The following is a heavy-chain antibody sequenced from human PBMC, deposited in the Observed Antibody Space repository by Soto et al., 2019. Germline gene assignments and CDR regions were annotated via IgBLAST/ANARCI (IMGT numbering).Heavy chain of an antibody. CDR2: IDPSDSYT. V-gene: IGHV5-10-1*01. Sequence: GESLKISFKGSGYSFTSYLISWVRQMPVKGLEWMGRIDPSDSYTNYSPSFQGHVNISADKSISTAYLQWSSLKASDTAMYYCARQREDTAMDPYYSGMDVGGHGT. CDR3: ARQREDTAMDPYYSGMDV. J-gene: IGHJ6*02. CDR1: GYSFTSYL. D-gene: IGHD5-18*01.